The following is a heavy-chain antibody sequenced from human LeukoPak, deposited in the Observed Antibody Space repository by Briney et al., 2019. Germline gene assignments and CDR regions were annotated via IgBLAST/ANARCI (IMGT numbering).Heavy chain of an antibody. CDR3: ARDQTRRAAFDI. CDR1: GFTFSSYS. Sequence: GGSLRLSCAASGFTFSSYSMNWVRQAPGKGLEWVSSISSSSSYIYYADSVKGRFTISRDNAKNSPYLQMNSLRAEDTAVYYCARDQTRRAAFDIWGQGTMVTVSS. V-gene: IGHV3-21*01. J-gene: IGHJ3*02. CDR2: ISSSSSYI.